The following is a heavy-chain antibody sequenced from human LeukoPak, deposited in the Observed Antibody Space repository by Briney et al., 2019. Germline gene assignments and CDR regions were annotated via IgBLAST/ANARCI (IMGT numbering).Heavy chain of an antibody. CDR2: IYYSGST. V-gene: IGHV4-39*01. D-gene: IGHD2-15*01. CDR1: GGSISSSSYY. Sequence: SETLSLTCTVSGGSISSSSYYWGWIRQPPGKGLEWIGSIYYSGSTYYNPSLKSRVTISVDTSKNQFSLKLSSVTAADTAVYYCARRGALGYCSGGNCYGSPQMNWFDPWGQGTLVTVSS. J-gene: IGHJ5*02. CDR3: ARRGALGYCSGGNCYGSPQMNWFDP.